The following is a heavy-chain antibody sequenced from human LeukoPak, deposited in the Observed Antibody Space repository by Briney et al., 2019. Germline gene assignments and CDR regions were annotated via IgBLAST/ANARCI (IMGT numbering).Heavy chain of an antibody. Sequence: GESLQISCQGSGYSFTSYWIGWVRQLPGKGLEWMGIIYPGDSDTRYSPSFQGQVTISADKSISTAYLQWSSLKASDTAMYYCARRCSGHIYYFDYWGQGTLVTDSS. CDR3: ARRCSGHIYYFDY. J-gene: IGHJ4*02. D-gene: IGHD6-19*01. CDR2: IYPGDSDT. CDR1: GYSFTSYW. V-gene: IGHV5-51*01.